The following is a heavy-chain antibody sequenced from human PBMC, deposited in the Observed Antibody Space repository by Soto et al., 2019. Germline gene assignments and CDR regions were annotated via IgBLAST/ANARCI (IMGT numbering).Heavy chain of an antibody. D-gene: IGHD3-3*01. CDR3: ARRGYDFWSGYYYYGMDV. Sequence: PSETLSLTCTVSGGSISSSCYCWGWIRQPPGKGREWIGRINYSGSTYYNPSLKSRVTISVDTSKNQFSLKLSAVTAADTAVYYCARRGYDFWSGYYYYGMDVWGQGTTVTVSS. J-gene: IGHJ6*02. V-gene: IGHV4-39*01. CDR2: INYSGST. CDR1: GGSISSSCYC.